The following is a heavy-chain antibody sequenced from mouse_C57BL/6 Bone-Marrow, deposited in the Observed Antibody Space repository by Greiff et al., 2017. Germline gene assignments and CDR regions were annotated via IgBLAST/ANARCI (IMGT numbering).Heavy chain of an antibody. CDR2: IDPSDSYT. Sequence: QVQLQQPGAELVRPGASVKLSCKASGYTFTSYWMHWVKQRPGQGLEWIGMIDPSDSYTNYNQKFKGKATLTVDTSSSTAYMQLSSLTSEDSAVYYCARHYYKYDDFDCWCWGTALTVSS. D-gene: IGHD2-14*01. CDR1: GYTFTSYW. CDR3: ARHYYKYDDFDC. J-gene: IGHJ2*01. V-gene: IGHV1-59*01.